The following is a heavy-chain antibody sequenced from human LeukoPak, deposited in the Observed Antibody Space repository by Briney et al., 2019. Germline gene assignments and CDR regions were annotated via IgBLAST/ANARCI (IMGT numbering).Heavy chain of an antibody. V-gene: IGHV1-69*01. CDR1: GGTFSSYS. D-gene: IGHD6-13*01. Sequence: WVKVSCKASGGTFSSYSISWVRQAPGQGLGWGGGIIPILGTANYAQKFKGRVTITADESTSTAYMELSRLRPEDTAVYYCASLRYSSSYYYYYRMDVWGQGTTVTVPS. J-gene: IGHJ6*02. CDR2: IIPILGTA. CDR3: ASLRYSSSYYYYYRMDV.